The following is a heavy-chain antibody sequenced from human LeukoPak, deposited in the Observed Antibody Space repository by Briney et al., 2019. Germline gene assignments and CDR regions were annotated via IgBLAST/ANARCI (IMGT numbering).Heavy chain of an antibody. Sequence: GGSLRLSCAASGVTFSSYAMSWVRQAPGKGLEWVSTISGSGDSTYYADSVKGRFTISRDNSKNTLYLQMDSLRAEDTAVYYCAKELCDFGTSHCYKDAFDIWGQGTMVTVSS. CDR3: AKELCDFGTSHCYKDAFDI. CDR1: GVTFSSYA. CDR2: ISGSGDST. D-gene: IGHD2-2*01. V-gene: IGHV3-23*01. J-gene: IGHJ3*02.